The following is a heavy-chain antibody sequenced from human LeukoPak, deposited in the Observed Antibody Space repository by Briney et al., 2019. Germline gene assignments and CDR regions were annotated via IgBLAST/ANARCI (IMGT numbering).Heavy chain of an antibody. CDR2: ISGSGTTI. D-gene: IGHD3-10*01. Sequence: GGSLRLSCAASGFSFSDYPMDWVRQAPGKGLEWLSYISGSGTTIFYADSVKGRFTISRDNAKNSLFLQMNSLRVEDTAVYYCARKGDGVTGSDYWGQGNLVNGSS. CDR1: GFSFSDYP. J-gene: IGHJ4*01. CDR3: ARKGDGVTGSDY. V-gene: IGHV3-48*01.